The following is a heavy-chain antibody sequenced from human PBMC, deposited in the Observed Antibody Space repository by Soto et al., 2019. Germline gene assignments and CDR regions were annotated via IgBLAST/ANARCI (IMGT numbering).Heavy chain of an antibody. Sequence: PGGSLRLSCAVSGFTFNNYGINWVRQAPGKGLEWVANIKPDGREKDYVGSVKGRFTISRDNAKNSVDLQLTSLRDEDTAVYYCARGGGYTYGWNVWGQGTTVTVSS. D-gene: IGHD5-18*01. V-gene: IGHV3-7*03. CDR3: ARGGGYTYGWNV. J-gene: IGHJ6*02. CDR1: GFTFNNYG. CDR2: IKPDGREK.